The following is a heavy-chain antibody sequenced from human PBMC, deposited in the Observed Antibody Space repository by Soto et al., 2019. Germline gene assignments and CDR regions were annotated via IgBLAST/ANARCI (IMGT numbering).Heavy chain of an antibody. V-gene: IGHV3-23*01. CDR1: GFTFSSYA. CDR2: ISGSGGST. Sequence: GGSLRLSCAASGFTFSSYAMSWVRQAPGKGLEWVSAISGSGGSTYYADSVKGRFTISRDNSKNTLYLQMNSLRAEDTALFYWSSPPIAVAEEVYYYYYGMDVWGQGTTVTVSS. J-gene: IGHJ6*02. CDR3: SSPPIAVAEEVYYYYYGMDV. D-gene: IGHD6-19*01.